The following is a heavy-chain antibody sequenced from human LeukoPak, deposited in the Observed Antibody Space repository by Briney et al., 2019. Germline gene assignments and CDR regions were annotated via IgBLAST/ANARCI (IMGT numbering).Heavy chain of an antibody. J-gene: IGHJ4*02. CDR2: IKGDGSDK. CDR1: GFTFGSYW. CDR3: ARDSERSNWD. D-gene: IGHD6-13*01. Sequence: PGGSLRLSCAASGFTFGSYWMSWVRQTPGKGPEWVADIKGDGSDKKYVASVEGRFTISRDNAKNSLYLQMDSLRAEDTAVYYCARDSERSNWDWGQGSLVTVSS. V-gene: IGHV3-7*01.